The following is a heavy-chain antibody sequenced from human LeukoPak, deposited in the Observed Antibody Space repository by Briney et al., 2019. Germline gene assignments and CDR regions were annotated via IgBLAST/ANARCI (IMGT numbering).Heavy chain of an antibody. D-gene: IGHD2-2*02. J-gene: IGHJ4*02. CDR1: GYTFTSYG. Sequence: GASVKVSCKASGYTFTSYGISWVRQAPGRGLEWMGWISAYNGNTNYAQKLQGRVTMTTDTSTSTAYMELRSLRSDDTAVYYCARVMRVEGYCSSTSCYTGGKNRYYFDYWGQGTLVTVSS. CDR2: ISAYNGNT. CDR3: ARVMRVEGYCSSTSCYTGGKNRYYFDY. V-gene: IGHV1-18*01.